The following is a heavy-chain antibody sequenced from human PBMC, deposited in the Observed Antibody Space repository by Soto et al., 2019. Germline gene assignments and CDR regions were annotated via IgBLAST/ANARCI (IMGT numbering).Heavy chain of an antibody. CDR1: GFTFDDYA. CDR3: AKATHSSGWYPLDY. CDR2: ISWNSGSI. D-gene: IGHD6-19*01. Sequence: EVQLVESGGGLVQPGRSLRLSCAASGFTFDDYAMHWVRQAPGKGLEWVSGISWNSGSIGYADSVKGRFTISRDNAQNSLYLQMKCLRTEDTALYYCAKATHSSGWYPLDYWGQGTLVTVSS. V-gene: IGHV3-9*01. J-gene: IGHJ4*02.